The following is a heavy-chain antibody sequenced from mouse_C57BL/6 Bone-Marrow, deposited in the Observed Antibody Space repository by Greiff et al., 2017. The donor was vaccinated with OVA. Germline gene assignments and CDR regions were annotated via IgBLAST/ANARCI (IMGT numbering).Heavy chain of an antibody. J-gene: IGHJ1*03. Sequence: VQLQQSGPGLVQPSQSLSITCTVSGFSLTSYGVHWVRQSPGKGLEWLGVIWSGGSTDYNAAFISRLSISKDNSKCQVFFKMNSLQADDTAIYYCASHYYGSSYPYWYFDVWGTGTTVTVSS. CDR2: IWSGGST. D-gene: IGHD1-1*01. CDR3: ASHYYGSSYPYWYFDV. CDR1: GFSLTSYG. V-gene: IGHV2-2*01.